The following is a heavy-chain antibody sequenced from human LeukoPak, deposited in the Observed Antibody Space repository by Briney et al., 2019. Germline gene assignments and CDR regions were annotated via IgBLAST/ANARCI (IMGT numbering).Heavy chain of an antibody. D-gene: IGHD6-19*01. J-gene: IGHJ4*02. CDR3: ARRSRSGWYVCFDY. CDR1: GGSFSGYY. Sequence: SETLSLTCAVYGGSFSGYYWSWIRQPPGKGLEWLGEINHSGSTNYNPSLKSRVTISVDTSKNQFSLKLSSVTAADTAVYYCARRSRSGWYVCFDYWGQGTLVTVSS. V-gene: IGHV4-34*01. CDR2: INHSGST.